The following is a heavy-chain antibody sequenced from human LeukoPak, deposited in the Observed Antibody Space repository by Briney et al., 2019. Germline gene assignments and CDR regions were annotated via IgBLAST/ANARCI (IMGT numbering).Heavy chain of an antibody. CDR1: GYTFTSYD. Sequence: ASVKVSCKASGYTFTSYDINWVRQATGQGLEWMGWMNPNSGNTGYAQKFQGRVTMTRNTSISTAYMELSSLRSEDTAVYYCATRYIAENWFDPWGQGTLVTVSS. J-gene: IGHJ5*02. V-gene: IGHV1-8*01. CDR3: ATRYIAENWFDP. D-gene: IGHD6-13*01. CDR2: MNPNSGNT.